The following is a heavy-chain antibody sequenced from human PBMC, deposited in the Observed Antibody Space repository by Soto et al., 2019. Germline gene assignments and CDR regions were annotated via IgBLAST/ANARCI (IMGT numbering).Heavy chain of an antibody. CDR1: GYSLTSNW. J-gene: IGHJ5*02. V-gene: IGHV5-51*01. CDR3: ASGPGFDH. Sequence: PXESLKRCCKGPGYSLTSNWLGWVSQVPGKGLEGTGIIDPGDSDTRYSPSFHGQVTISANKSISTAYLQGSSLKASDTAMEYCASGPGFDHWGQGTRVTVSS. CDR2: IDPGDSDT.